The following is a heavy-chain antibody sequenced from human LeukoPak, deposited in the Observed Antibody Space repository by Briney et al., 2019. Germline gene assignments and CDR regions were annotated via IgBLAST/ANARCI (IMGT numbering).Heavy chain of an antibody. CDR1: GGSISSGGYS. D-gene: IGHD1-1*01. CDR3: ARVGYSWFDP. J-gene: IGHJ5*02. Sequence: SETLSLTCAVSGGSISSGGYSWSWIRQSPGKGLDWIGYIYYSGSTSYNPPLKSRVTISVDRSKNQFSLKLSSVTAADTAVYYCARVGYSWFDPWGQGTLVTVSS. CDR2: IYYSGST. V-gene: IGHV4-30-2*06.